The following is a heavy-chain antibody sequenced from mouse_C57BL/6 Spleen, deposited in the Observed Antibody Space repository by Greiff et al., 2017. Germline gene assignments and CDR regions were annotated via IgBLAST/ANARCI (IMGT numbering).Heavy chain of an antibody. Sequence: ESGPGLVKPSQSLSLTCSVTGYSITSGYYWNWIRQFPGNKLEWMGYISYDGSNNYNPSLKNRNSITRDTSKNQFILKLNAVTTEDTATYYCARGDYYGSSYYAMDYWGQGTSVTVSS. V-gene: IGHV3-6*01. J-gene: IGHJ4*01. CDR1: GYSITSGYY. CDR3: ARGDYYGSSYYAMDY. D-gene: IGHD1-1*01. CDR2: ISYDGSN.